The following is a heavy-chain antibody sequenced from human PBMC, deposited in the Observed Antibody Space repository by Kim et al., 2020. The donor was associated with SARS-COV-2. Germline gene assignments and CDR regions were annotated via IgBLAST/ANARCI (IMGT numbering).Heavy chain of an antibody. CDR1: GFTFSDYY. J-gene: IGHJ4*02. CDR3: ARLWRGIAAAGLDY. D-gene: IGHD6-13*01. V-gene: IGHV3-11*06. Sequence: GGSLRLSCAASGFTFSDYYMSWIRQAPGKGLEWVSYISSSSSYTNYADSMKGRFTISRDNAKNSLYLQMNSLRAEDTAVYYCARLWRGIAAAGLDYWGQGTLVTVSS. CDR2: ISSSSSYT.